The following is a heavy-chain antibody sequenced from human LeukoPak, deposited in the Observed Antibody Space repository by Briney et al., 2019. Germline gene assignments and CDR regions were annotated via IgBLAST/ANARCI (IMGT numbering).Heavy chain of an antibody. J-gene: IGHJ4*02. Sequence: ASVKVSCKASGYTFTSYGISWVRQAPGQGLEWMGWISAYNGNTNYAQKLQGRVTMTTDTSTSTAYMELRSLRSDDTALYYCARFYSNYQPADYWGQGTLVTVSS. CDR3: ARFYSNYQPADY. CDR2: ISAYNGNT. D-gene: IGHD4-11*01. V-gene: IGHV1-18*01. CDR1: GYTFTSYG.